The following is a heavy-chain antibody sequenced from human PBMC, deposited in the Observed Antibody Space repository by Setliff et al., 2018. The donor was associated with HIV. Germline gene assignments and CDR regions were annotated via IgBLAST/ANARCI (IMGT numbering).Heavy chain of an antibody. CDR2: IRYDGSDI. V-gene: IGHV3-30*02. J-gene: IGHJ4*02. Sequence: PGGSLRLSCAASGFTFTTSWMHWLRQAPGKGLEWVTFIRYDGSDIHYADSVKGRFTIARDNSKNTLYLQMNSLRVEDAAVYYCAKDLGLREGSSPFDNWGQGTLVTVSS. D-gene: IGHD3-16*01. CDR1: GFTFTTSW. CDR3: AKDLGLREGSSPFDN.